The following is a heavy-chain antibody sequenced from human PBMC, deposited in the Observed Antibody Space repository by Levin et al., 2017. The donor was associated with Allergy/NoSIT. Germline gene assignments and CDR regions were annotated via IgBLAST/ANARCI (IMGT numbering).Heavy chain of an antibody. V-gene: IGHV3-30*18. D-gene: IGHD3-16*01. J-gene: IGHJ6*02. Sequence: RGESLKISCAASGFTFNNYGMHWVRQTPGKGLEWVAVLLYDGSNEYYADSVKGRFTIFRDNSRNTVHLQLNSLRPEDSAVYYCAKDHTKRVQPSAKPLWEYGMDVWGRGTTVTVSS. CDR3: AKDHTKRVQPSAKPLWEYGMDV. CDR2: LLYDGSNE. CDR1: GFTFNNYG.